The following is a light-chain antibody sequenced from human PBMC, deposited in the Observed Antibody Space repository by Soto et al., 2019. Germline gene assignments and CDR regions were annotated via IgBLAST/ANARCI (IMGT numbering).Light chain of an antibody. J-gene: IGKJ1*01. CDR1: QHISDY. CDR3: QQYETFSPWT. V-gene: IGKV1-33*01. Sequence: DTQLTQYPSSLSASVGDRVTIAFEASQHISDYLNWYQQKPGKAPKLLIYDASKLETGVPSRFSGSGSGTDFTLTISNLQPDDFATYYCQQYETFSPWTFGQGTKVDFK. CDR2: DAS.